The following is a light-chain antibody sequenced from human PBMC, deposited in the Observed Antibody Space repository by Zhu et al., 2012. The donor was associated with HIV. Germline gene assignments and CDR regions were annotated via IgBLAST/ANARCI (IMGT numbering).Light chain of an antibody. J-gene: IGKJ1*01. CDR3: HQYTGSVKT. Sequence: DIDMTQSPSTLSASVGDRVTITCRASQSISFWLAWYQQKPGKAPKLLIYRASTLVSGVPSRFSGSGSGTEFTLTISSLQPDDSATYYCHQYTGSVKTFGQGTKVHIK. CDR1: QSISFW. CDR2: RAS. V-gene: IGKV1-5*03.